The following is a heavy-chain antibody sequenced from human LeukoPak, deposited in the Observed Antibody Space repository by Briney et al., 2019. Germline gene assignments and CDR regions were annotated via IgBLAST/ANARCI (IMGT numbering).Heavy chain of an antibody. CDR3: AKDGSITAAGGFDP. V-gene: IGHV3-30*18. D-gene: IGHD6-13*01. Sequence: PGGSLRLSCAASGFSFDDYGMHWVRQAPGKGLEWVAVISYDGSNKYYADSVKGRFTISRDKSKNTLDLQMNSLRAEDTAVYYCAKDGSITAAGGFDPWGQGTLVTVSS. CDR2: ISYDGSNK. J-gene: IGHJ5*02. CDR1: GFSFDDYG.